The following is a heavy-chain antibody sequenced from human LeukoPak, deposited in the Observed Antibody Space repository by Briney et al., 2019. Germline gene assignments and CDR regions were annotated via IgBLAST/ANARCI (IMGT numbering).Heavy chain of an antibody. CDR3: ASGGVNSYGFNYYFDY. J-gene: IGHJ4*02. V-gene: IGHV1-69*13. D-gene: IGHD5-18*01. CDR1: GGTFSSYA. CDR2: NIPIFGTA. Sequence: SVEVSCKASGGTFSSYAISWVRQAPGQGLEWMGGNIPIFGTANYAQKFQGRVTITADESTSTAYMELSSLRSEDTAVYYCASGGVNSYGFNYYFDYGGGEPLSPSPQ.